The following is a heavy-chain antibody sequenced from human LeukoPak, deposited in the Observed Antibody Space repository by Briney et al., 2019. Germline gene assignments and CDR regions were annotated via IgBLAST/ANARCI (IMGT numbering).Heavy chain of an antibody. J-gene: IGHJ5*02. CDR3: ARGRRITFGGVIAP. CDR2: IYSGGST. D-gene: IGHD3-16*02. CDR1: GFTVSSNY. V-gene: IGHV3-53*01. Sequence: GGSLRLSCAASGFTVSSNYMSRVRQAPGKGLEWASVIYSGGSTYYADSVKGRFTISRDNSKNTLYLQMNSLRAEDTAVYYCARGRRITFGGVIAPWGQGTLVTVSS.